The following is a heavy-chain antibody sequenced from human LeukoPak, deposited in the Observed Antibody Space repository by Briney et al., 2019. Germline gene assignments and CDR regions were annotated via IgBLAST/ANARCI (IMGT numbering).Heavy chain of an antibody. CDR3: ARERGGWELRDY. V-gene: IGHV4-39*07. Sequence: SETLSLTCTVSGGSISSSSYYWGWIRQPPGKGLEWIGSIYYSGSTYYNPSLKSRVTISIDTSKNQFSLKLSSVTAADTAVYYCARERGGWELRDYWGQGTLVTVSS. CDR2: IYYSGST. D-gene: IGHD1-26*01. J-gene: IGHJ4*02. CDR1: GGSISSSSYY.